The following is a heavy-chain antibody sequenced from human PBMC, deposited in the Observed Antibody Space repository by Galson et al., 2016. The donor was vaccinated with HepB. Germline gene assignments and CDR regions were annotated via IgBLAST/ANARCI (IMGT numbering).Heavy chain of an antibody. CDR3: ATMANGAESD. CDR1: GFSFSDHY. J-gene: IGHJ4*02. D-gene: IGHD2-8*01. V-gene: IGHV3-72*01. CDR2: IRNKRNNYIT. Sequence: SLRLSCAGSGFSFSDHYMDWVRQAPGKGLEWVGRIRNKRNNYITEYAASVIGRFTISSDDSRNSVDLQMNTLKTEDTAVYYCATMANGAESDWGQGTLVTVSS.